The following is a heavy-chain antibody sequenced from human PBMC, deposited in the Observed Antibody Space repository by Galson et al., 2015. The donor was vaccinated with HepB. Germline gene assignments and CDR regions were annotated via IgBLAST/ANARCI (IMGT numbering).Heavy chain of an antibody. J-gene: IGHJ3*02. CDR1: GFTFDDYA. D-gene: IGHD3-3*01. CDR3: AKDMFGSGYYADDAFDI. Sequence: SLRLSCAASGFTFDDYAMHWVRQAPGKGLEWVSGISWNSGSIGYADSVKGRFTISRDNAKNSLYLQMNSLRAEDTASYYCAKDMFGSGYYADDAFDIWGQGTMVTVSS. CDR2: ISWNSGSI. V-gene: IGHV3-9*01.